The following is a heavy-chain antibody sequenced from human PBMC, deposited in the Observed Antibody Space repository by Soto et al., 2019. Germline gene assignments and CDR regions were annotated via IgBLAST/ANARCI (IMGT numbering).Heavy chain of an antibody. CDR1: GGSISSSSYY. D-gene: IGHD6-19*01. J-gene: IGHJ6*02. CDR3: ASTKSVALYYYYYGMDV. CDR2: IYYSGST. V-gene: IGHV4-39*01. Sequence: QLQLQESGPGLVKPSETLSLTCTVSGGSISSSSYYWGWIRQPPGKGLEWIGSIYYSGSTYYNPSLKSRVTISVDTSKNQFSLKLSSVTAADTAVYYCASTKSVALYYYYYGMDVWGQGTTVTVSS.